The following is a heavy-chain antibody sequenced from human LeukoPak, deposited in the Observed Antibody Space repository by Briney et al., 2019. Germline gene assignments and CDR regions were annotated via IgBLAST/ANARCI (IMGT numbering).Heavy chain of an antibody. J-gene: IGHJ6*02. D-gene: IGHD1-26*01. CDR2: IYYSGST. V-gene: IGHV4-59*01. Sequence: PSETLSLTCTVSGGSISSYYWSWIRQPPGKGLEWIGYIYYSGSTNYNPSLKSRVTISVDTSKNQFSLKLSSVTAADTAVYYCARDNIVGGKYYGMDVWGQGATVTVSS. CDR1: GGSISSYY. CDR3: ARDNIVGGKYYGMDV.